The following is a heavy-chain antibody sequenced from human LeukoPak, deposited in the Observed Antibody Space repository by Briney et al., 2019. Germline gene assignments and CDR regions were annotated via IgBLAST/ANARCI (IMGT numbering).Heavy chain of an antibody. V-gene: IGHV4-59*01. D-gene: IGHD1-26*01. CDR2: IYYSGST. CDR1: GGSISSYY. Sequence: SETLSLTCTVSGGSISSYYWSWIRQPPGKGLEWIGYIYYSGSTSYNPSLKSRVTISVDTSKNQFSLKLSSVTAADTAVYYCARGLGSGNYYVGFDYWGQGTLVTVSS. CDR3: ARGLGSGNYYVGFDY. J-gene: IGHJ4*02.